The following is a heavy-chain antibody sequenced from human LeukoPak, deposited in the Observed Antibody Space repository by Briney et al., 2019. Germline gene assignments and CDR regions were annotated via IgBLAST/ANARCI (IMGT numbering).Heavy chain of an antibody. V-gene: IGHV1-3*04. CDR3: ARGSYFYGSGSFMGSDY. CDR1: GYTFTRYA. Sequence: ASVKVSCTASGYTFTRYAMHWVRQAPGQSLDWMGWINTGNGNTKYSPKFQGRVTLSRDTSANTVYMEVTSLRSEDTAVYYCARGSYFYGSGSFMGSDYWGQGTLVTVSS. CDR2: INTGNGNT. D-gene: IGHD3-10*01. J-gene: IGHJ4*02.